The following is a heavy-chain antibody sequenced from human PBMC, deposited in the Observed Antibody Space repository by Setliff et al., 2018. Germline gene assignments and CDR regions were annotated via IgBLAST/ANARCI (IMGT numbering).Heavy chain of an antibody. Sequence: SETLSLTCAAYGGTFSDYYWTWIRQPPGKGLEWIGEINHRGSTNYNPSLKSRATISIDTSKDQFSLKLISMSAADTAVYFCARGRNIAARLLDSWGQGTLVTVS. V-gene: IGHV4-34*01. CDR2: INHRGST. J-gene: IGHJ4*02. CDR3: ARGRNIAARLLDS. CDR1: GGTFSDYY. D-gene: IGHD6-6*01.